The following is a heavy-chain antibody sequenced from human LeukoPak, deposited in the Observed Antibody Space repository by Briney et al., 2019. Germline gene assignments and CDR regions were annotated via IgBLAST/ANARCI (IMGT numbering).Heavy chain of an antibody. Sequence: SVKVSCKASGGTFSNYVISWVRQAPGQGLEWMGGIIPIFGTTNYAQKFQGRVTINADKSTSTVYIELSSLRSEDTAVYYCARLNWGSSYNYYYYYMDVWGKGTTVTVSS. CDR2: IIPIFGTT. J-gene: IGHJ6*03. V-gene: IGHV1-69*06. CDR3: ARLNWGSSYNYYYYYMDV. CDR1: GGTFSNYV. D-gene: IGHD6-13*01.